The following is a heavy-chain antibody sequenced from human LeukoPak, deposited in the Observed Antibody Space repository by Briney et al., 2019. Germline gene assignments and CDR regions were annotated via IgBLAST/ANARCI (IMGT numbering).Heavy chain of an antibody. CDR1: GGSIGSGGYY. Sequence: SETLSLTCTVSGGSIGSGGYYWSWIRQHPGKGLEWIGYNYYSGSTYYNPSLKSRVTISVDTSKNQFSLKLSSVTAADTAVYYCAREWSCSGGSCYQVRYFDYWGQGTLVTVSS. CDR3: AREWSCSGGSCYQVRYFDY. V-gene: IGHV4-31*03. J-gene: IGHJ4*02. CDR2: NYYSGST. D-gene: IGHD2-15*01.